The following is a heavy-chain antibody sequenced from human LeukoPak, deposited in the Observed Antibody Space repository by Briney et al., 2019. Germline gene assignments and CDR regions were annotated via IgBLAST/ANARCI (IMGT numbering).Heavy chain of an antibody. V-gene: IGHV3-48*03. CDR3: TSNFLRDGLRGAFDM. D-gene: IGHD5-12*01. Sequence: PGGSLRLSCAASGFTFSSYEMNWVRQAPGKGLEWVSYISSSGSTIYYADSVKGRFTISRDNAKNSLYLQMNSLRAEDTAVYYCTSNFLRDGLRGAFDMWGQGTMVTVSS. CDR1: GFTFSSYE. CDR2: ISSSGSTI. J-gene: IGHJ3*02.